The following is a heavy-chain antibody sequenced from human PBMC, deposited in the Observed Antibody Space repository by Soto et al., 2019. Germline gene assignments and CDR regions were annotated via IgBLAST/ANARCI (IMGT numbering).Heavy chain of an antibody. V-gene: IGHV4-61*01. Sequence: QVQLQESGPGLVKPSETLSLLCFVSGEAVGSGQSYWNWVRQAPGKGLEWIGHTSVTGAMKYSASLKSRVTMSVDPSNSQISLTLTSVTAADSATDFCARGRAASAGSSLGRRMDVWGQGTTVTVAS. CDR1: GEAVGSGQSY. CDR2: TSVTGAM. CDR3: ARGRAASAGSSLGRRMDV. J-gene: IGHJ6*02. D-gene: IGHD3-10*01.